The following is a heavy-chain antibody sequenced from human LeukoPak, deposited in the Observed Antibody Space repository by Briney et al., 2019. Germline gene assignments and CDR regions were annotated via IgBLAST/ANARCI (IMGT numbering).Heavy chain of an antibody. V-gene: IGHV4-34*01. CDR1: GGSFSGYY. J-gene: IGHJ3*02. D-gene: IGHD2-21*01. CDR2: IYYSGTT. Sequence: PSETLSLTCAVYGGSFSGYYWSWTRQPPGKGLEWIGSIYYSGTTNYSPSLRSRVTISVDTSKNQFSLKLSSVTAADTAVYHCASSVVVRTFDMWGQGTMVTVSS. CDR3: ASSVVVRTFDM.